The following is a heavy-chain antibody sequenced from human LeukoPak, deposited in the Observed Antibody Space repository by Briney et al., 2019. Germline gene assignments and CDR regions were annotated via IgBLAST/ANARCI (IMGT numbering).Heavy chain of an antibody. D-gene: IGHD2-2*02. V-gene: IGHV3-21*01. J-gene: IGHJ6*03. CDR3: ARGGYCSSTSCYNGGGYYYYYYMDV. Sequence: GRSLRLSCAASGFTFSSYSMNWVRQAPGKGLEWVSSISSSSSYIYYADSVKGRFTISRDNAKNSLYLQMNSLRAEDTAVYYCARGGYCSSTSCYNGGGYYYYYYMDVWGKGTTVTVSS. CDR2: ISSSSSYI. CDR1: GFTFSSYS.